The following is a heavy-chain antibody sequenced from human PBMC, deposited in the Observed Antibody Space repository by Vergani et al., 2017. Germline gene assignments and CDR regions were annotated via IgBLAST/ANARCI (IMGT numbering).Heavy chain of an antibody. J-gene: IGHJ4*02. D-gene: IGHD3-16*01. CDR3: ARVFGVITFGGVNDY. Sequence: EVQLVESGGGLVQPGGSLRLSCAASGFTFSSYWMSWVRQAPGEGLEWVANIRQDGSEKYYVDSVKGRFTISRDNAKNSLYLQMNSLRAEDTAVYYCARVFGVITFGGVNDYWGQGTLVTVSS. CDR1: GFTFSSYW. CDR2: IRQDGSEK. V-gene: IGHV3-7*01.